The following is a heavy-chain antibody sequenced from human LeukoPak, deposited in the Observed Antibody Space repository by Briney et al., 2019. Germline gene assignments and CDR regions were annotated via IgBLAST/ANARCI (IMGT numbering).Heavy chain of an antibody. CDR3: ARGIGYCSGGSCCTPPDY. CDR1: GYTFTSYD. J-gene: IGHJ4*02. V-gene: IGHV1-8*01. D-gene: IGHD2-15*01. Sequence: ASVKVSCKASGYTFTSYDINWVRQATGQGLEWMGWMNPNSGNTGYAQKFQGRVTMTRNTSISTAYMELSSLRSEDTAVYYCARGIGYCSGGSCCTPPDYWGQGTLVTVSS. CDR2: MNPNSGNT.